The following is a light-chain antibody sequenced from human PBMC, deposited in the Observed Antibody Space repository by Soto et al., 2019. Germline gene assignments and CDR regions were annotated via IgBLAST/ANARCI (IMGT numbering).Light chain of an antibody. V-gene: IGLV1-51*01. Sequence: QSVLTQPPSVSAAPGQRVPFSCPGGGSTIGKNYVCWYRQVPGTAPKLLIYDNNKRPSGIPDRFSGSKSGTSATLDITGLQTGDEADYYCGTWDSSLRAGVFGPGTKLTVL. CDR1: GSTIGKNY. J-gene: IGLJ1*01. CDR2: DNN. CDR3: GTWDSSLRAGV.